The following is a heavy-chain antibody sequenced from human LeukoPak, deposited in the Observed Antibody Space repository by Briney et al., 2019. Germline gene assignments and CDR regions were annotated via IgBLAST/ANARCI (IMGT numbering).Heavy chain of an antibody. V-gene: IGHV1-46*01. D-gene: IGHD3-10*01. CDR2: INPSGGST. J-gene: IGHJ3*02. Sequence: ASVKVSCKASGYTFTSYYMHWVRQAPGQGLEWMGIINPSGGSTSYAQKFQGRVTMTRDTSTSTVYMELSSLRSEDTAVYYCGREYYGSGTAPHFDIWGQGTMVTVSS. CDR3: GREYYGSGTAPHFDI. CDR1: GYTFTSYY.